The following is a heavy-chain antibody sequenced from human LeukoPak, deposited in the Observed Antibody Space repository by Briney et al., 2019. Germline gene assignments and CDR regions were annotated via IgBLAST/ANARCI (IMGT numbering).Heavy chain of an antibody. D-gene: IGHD3-10*01. CDR1: GFTLRSDY. CDR3: ARDPGLPNGMSV. J-gene: IGHJ6*02. CDR2: IYSGGET. Sequence: GGSLRLSCAASGFTLRSDYMSWVRQSPGEGLEWVSVIYSGGETYYADSEKGRFTISRDNSKNTLYLQMNSLRPEDTAVYYCARDPGLPNGMSVWGQGATVTVSS. V-gene: IGHV3-66*02.